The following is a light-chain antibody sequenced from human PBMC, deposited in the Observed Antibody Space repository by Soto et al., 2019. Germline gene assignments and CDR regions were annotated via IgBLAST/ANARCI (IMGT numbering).Light chain of an antibody. CDR2: WAS. J-gene: IGKJ4*01. Sequence: DVVMTQSPDSLAVSLGERATINCESSQSVLYSSSNKNYLAWYQQKPGQPPKLLIYWASTRESGVPDRFSGSGSGTDFTLTIVSLQAEDVAVYYCQQYYSIPLTFGGGTKVEIK. CDR3: QQYYSIPLT. CDR1: QSVLYSSSNKNY. V-gene: IGKV4-1*01.